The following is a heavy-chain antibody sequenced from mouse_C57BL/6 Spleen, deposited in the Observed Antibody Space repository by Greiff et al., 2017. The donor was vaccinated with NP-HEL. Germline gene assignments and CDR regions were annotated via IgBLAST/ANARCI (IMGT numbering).Heavy chain of an antibody. V-gene: IGHV1-82*01. D-gene: IGHD2-4*01. CDR3: AREDYDYDLYAMDY. J-gene: IGHJ4*01. CDR1: GYAFSSSW. CDR2: IYPGDGDT. Sequence: VQLVESGPELVKPGASVKISCKASGYAFSSSWMNWVKQRPGKGLEWIGRIYPGDGDTNYNGKFKGKATLTADKSSSTAYMQLSSLTSEDSAVYFCAREDYDYDLYAMDYWGQGTSVTVSS.